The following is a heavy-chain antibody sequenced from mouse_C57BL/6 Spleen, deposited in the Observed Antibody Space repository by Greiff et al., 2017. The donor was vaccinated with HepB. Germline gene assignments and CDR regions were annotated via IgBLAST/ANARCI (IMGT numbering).Heavy chain of an antibody. J-gene: IGHJ4*01. D-gene: IGHD2-5*01. Sequence: VQLQQSGAELVKPGASVKLSCTASGFNIKDYYMHWVKQRTEQGLEWIGRIDPEDGETKYAPKFPGKATITADTSSNTAYLQLSSLTSENTAVYYCARAYSNYVVYAMDYWGQGTSVTVTS. CDR1: GFNIKDYY. CDR3: ARAYSNYVVYAMDY. V-gene: IGHV14-2*01. CDR2: IDPEDGET.